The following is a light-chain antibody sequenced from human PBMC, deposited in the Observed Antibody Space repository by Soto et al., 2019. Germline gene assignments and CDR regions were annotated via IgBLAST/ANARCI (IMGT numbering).Light chain of an antibody. J-gene: IGKJ3*01. Sequence: GDRVTITCRAIQGIRSYLAWYQQRPGKAPELLIYGASTLRPGGASRFSGSGSGTEFTLTISSLQLDDFATSFCLQLTSFLLFFLFGPGSMVDI. CDR2: GAS. CDR1: QGIRSY. V-gene: IGKV1-9*01. CDR3: LQLTSFLLFFL.